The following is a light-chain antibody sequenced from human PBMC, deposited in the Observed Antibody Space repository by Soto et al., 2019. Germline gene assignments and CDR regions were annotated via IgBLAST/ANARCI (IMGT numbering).Light chain of an antibody. CDR1: QSINSY. J-gene: IGKJ3*01. CDR2: AAS. V-gene: IGKV1-39*01. CDR3: QQSYSTLFT. Sequence: DIQMTQSPSSLSASVEDRVTITCRASQSINSYLNWYQQKPGKAPKLLIDAASSLQSGVPSRFSGSGSGTDFTLTISSLQPEDFATYYCQQSYSTLFTFGPGTKVDI.